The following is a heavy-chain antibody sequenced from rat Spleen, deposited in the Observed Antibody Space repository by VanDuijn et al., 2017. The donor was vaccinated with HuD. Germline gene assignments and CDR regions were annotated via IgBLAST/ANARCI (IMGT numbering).Heavy chain of an antibody. Sequence: EVQLVESGGGLVQPGRSLKLSCAASGFTFSNYGMAWVRQTPTKGLEWVASISYDGRRTYYRDSVKGRFTISRDNAKSTLYLQMDSLRSEDTATYYCARHTTNYGLFGYWGQGVMVTVSS. CDR2: ISYDGRRT. CDR3: ARHTTNYGLFGY. J-gene: IGHJ2*01. D-gene: IGHD1-11*01. V-gene: IGHV5-29*01. CDR1: GFTFSNYG.